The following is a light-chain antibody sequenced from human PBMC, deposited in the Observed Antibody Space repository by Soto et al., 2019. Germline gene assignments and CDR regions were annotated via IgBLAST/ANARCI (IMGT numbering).Light chain of an antibody. CDR3: QQYGRSPPT. CDR1: QSVSSSY. Sequence: EIVLTQSPASLSLSPGERATLSCRASQSVSSSYLAWYQQKPGQTPRLLIYGESSRATGSPDRFSGSGSGTDFTLTISRLEPEDFAVYYCQQYGRSPPTFGQGTKVDI. V-gene: IGKV3-20*01. CDR2: GES. J-gene: IGKJ1*01.